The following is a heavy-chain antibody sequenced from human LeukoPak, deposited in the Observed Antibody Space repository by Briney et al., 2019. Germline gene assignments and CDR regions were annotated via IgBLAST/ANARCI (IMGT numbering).Heavy chain of an antibody. Sequence: KPSETLSLTCTVSGGSISSGSHYWGWIRQSPGKGLQWIGGIYYSGSTYYNPSLKSRVAISVDTSKNQFSLKLSAVTAADTGVYFCSREGRDEDFWSGYYPFDPWGQGIRVTVSS. V-gene: IGHV4-39*02. D-gene: IGHD3-3*01. J-gene: IGHJ5*02. CDR3: SREGRDEDFWSGYYPFDP. CDR2: IYYSGST. CDR1: GGSISSGSHY.